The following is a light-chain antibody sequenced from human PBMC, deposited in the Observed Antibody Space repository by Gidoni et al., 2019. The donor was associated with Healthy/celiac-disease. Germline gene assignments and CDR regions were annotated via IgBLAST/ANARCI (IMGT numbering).Light chain of an antibody. Sequence: EIVMTQSPATLSVSPGERATLACRASQRVSSNLAWYQQKPGPAPRLLIYGASTRATGIPARFSGSGSGTEFTLTISSLQSEDFAVYYCQQYNNWPPWTFCQGTKVEIK. V-gene: IGKV3-15*01. J-gene: IGKJ1*01. CDR3: QQYNNWPPWT. CDR2: GAS. CDR1: QRVSSN.